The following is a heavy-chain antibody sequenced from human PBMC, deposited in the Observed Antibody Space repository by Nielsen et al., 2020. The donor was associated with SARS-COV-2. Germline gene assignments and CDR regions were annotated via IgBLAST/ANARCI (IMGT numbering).Heavy chain of an antibody. V-gene: IGHV3-11*03. CDR3: ASGSYYWFDP. CDR2: ISSSSSYT. Sequence: GGSLRLSCAASGFTFSDYYMSWIRQAPGKGLEWVSYISSSSSYTNYADSVKGRFTISRDNAKNSLYLQMNSLRAEDTAVYYCASGSYYWFDPWGQGTLVNRLL. J-gene: IGHJ5*02. D-gene: IGHD1-26*01. CDR1: GFTFSDYY.